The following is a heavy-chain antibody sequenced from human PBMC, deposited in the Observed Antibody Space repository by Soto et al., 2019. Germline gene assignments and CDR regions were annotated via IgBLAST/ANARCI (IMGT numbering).Heavy chain of an antibody. D-gene: IGHD6-13*01. CDR3: ARLRLNLGIAAAGDFDY. Sequence: SETLSLTCTVSGGSISSYYWSWIRQPPGKGLEWIGYIYYSGSTNYNPSLKSRVTISVDTSKNQFSLKLSSVTAADTAVYYCARLRLNLGIAAAGDFDYWGQGTLVTVSS. CDR1: GGSISSYY. V-gene: IGHV4-59*01. CDR2: IYYSGST. J-gene: IGHJ4*02.